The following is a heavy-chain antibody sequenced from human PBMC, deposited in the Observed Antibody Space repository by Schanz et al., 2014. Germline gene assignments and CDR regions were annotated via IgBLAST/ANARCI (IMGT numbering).Heavy chain of an antibody. CDR2: ISAYNGNT. V-gene: IGHV1-18*01. J-gene: IGHJ4*02. CDR1: GYTFTSYG. CDR3: ARGGYSSGWYDRDIAHCDY. D-gene: IGHD6-19*01. Sequence: QVQLIQSGAEVKKPGASVKVSCKASGYTFTSYGINWVRQAPGQGLEWMGWISAYNGNTNYALKLQGRVTMTTDTSTGTAYMELRSLRSDDTAVYYCARGGYSSGWYDRDIAHCDYWGQGTLVTVSS.